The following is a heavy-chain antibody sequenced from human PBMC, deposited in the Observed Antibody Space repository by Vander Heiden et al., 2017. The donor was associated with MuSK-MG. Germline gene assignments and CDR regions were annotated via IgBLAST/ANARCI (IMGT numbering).Heavy chain of an antibody. CDR2: IFYSGRT. V-gene: IGHV4-39*01. Sequence: QLQLQESGPGLVKPSETLSLTCTVSGGSISRSSYYWGWIRQPPGKGLEWIGSIFYSGRTYYNPSLKSRVTISVDTSKNQFSLRLSSVTAADTAVYYCARQGGSSSWFYTLNWFDPWGQGTLVTVSS. CDR3: ARQGGSSSWFYTLNWFDP. CDR1: GGSISRSSYY. D-gene: IGHD6-6*01. J-gene: IGHJ5*02.